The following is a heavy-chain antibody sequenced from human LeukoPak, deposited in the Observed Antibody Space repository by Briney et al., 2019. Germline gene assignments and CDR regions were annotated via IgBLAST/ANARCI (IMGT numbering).Heavy chain of an antibody. CDR2: IYTSGST. V-gene: IGHV4-4*07. D-gene: IGHD3-22*01. J-gene: IGHJ4*02. CDR1: GGSISSYY. Sequence: SETLSLTCTVSGGSISSYYWSWIRQPAGKGLEWIGRIYTSGSTNYNPSLKSRVAISGDTSKNQFSLKLRSVTAADTAMYYCARTTTYYDSSGYYNGHDYWGQGTLVTVSS. CDR3: ARTTTYYDSSGYYNGHDY.